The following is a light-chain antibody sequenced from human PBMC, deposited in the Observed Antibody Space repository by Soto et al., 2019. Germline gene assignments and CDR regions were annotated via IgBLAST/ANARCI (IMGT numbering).Light chain of an antibody. CDR3: QQSLTMPIT. J-gene: IGKJ5*01. V-gene: IGKV1-39*01. Sequence: DIQMTQSPASLSVSVGDRVTITCRASQSINNYLNWYLQRPGQAPKLLIRSASTLQRGVPSRFSGSGSRTEFTLTIADLQPDDFGTYYCQQSLTMPITFGHGTRREIK. CDR2: SAS. CDR1: QSINNY.